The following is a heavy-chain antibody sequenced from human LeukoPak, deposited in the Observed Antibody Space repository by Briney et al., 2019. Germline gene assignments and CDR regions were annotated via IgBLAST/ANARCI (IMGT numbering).Heavy chain of an antibody. V-gene: IGHV4-34*01. Sequence: SETLSLTCAVYGGSFSGYYWSWIRQPPGKGLEWIGEINHSGSTYYNPSLKSRVTISVDTSKNQFSLKLSSVTAADTAVYYCARHSSEQWLVLTGFDPWGQGTLVTVSS. J-gene: IGHJ5*02. CDR1: GGSFSGYY. CDR3: ARHSSEQWLVLTGFDP. CDR2: INHSGST. D-gene: IGHD6-19*01.